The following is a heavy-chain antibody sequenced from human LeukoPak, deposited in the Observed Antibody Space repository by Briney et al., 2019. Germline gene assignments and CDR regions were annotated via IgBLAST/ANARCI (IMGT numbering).Heavy chain of an antibody. Sequence: GASVKVSCKASGGTFSSYAISWVRQAPGQGLEWMGRIIPILGIANYAQKFQGRVTSTADKSTSTAYMELSSLRSEDTAVYYCAREEDGAHYFDYWGQGTLVTVSS. CDR1: GGTFSSYA. V-gene: IGHV1-69*04. CDR3: AREEDGAHYFDY. CDR2: IIPILGIA. J-gene: IGHJ4*02. D-gene: IGHD4-17*01.